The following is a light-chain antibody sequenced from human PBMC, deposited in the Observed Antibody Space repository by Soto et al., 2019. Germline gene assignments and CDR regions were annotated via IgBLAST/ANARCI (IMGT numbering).Light chain of an antibody. CDR1: SSDVGGYNY. V-gene: IGLV2-8*01. CDR3: TSYAGSNSYV. Sequence: QSALTQPPSASGSPGQSVTISCTGTSSDVGGYNYVSWYQQHPGKAPKLMIYAVSKRPSGVPDRFSGSKSGNTASLTVSGLDAEDEDEYYCTSYAGSNSYVFGTGTKLTVL. J-gene: IGLJ1*01. CDR2: AVS.